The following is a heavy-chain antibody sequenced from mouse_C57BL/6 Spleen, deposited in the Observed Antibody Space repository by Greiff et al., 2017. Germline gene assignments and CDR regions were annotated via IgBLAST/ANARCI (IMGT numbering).Heavy chain of an antibody. CDR3: ARGWGLYAMDY. CDR1: GFNIKDYY. J-gene: IGHJ4*01. CDR2: SDPEDGET. Sequence: EVQLQQSGAELVKPGASVKLSCTAPGFNIKDYYMHWVKQRTEQGLEGIGRSDPEDGETKYAPKFQGKATITADKSSNTAYLHLSSLTSEDTAVYYCARGWGLYAMDYWGQGTSVTVSS. V-gene: IGHV14-2*01. D-gene: IGHD1-1*02.